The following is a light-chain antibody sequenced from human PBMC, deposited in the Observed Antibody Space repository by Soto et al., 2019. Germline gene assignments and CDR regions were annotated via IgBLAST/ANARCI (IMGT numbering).Light chain of an antibody. CDR1: HSVTTH. V-gene: IGKV3-11*01. CDR2: DAS. CDR3: QQRSESIT. Sequence: EIVFTHSPDTLSLSPVEIATLSCWSSHSVTTHLAWFQQRPGKTPRLLIYDASTRAPGIPARLSGRGSGADFTLTISSLEPEDFAVYYCQQRSESITFGQGTRLETK. J-gene: IGKJ5*01.